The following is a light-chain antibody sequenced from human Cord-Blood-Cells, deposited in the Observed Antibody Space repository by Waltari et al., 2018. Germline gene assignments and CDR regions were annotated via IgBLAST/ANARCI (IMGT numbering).Light chain of an antibody. CDR3: SSYTSSSVV. CDR1: SSDVGGYNY. V-gene: IGLV2-14*01. Sequence: QSALTQPPSVSGSPGQSITISCTGTSSDVGGYNYVSWYQQHPGTAPKLMIYDVSNRPSGVSNRFSGSKSGNTASLTISGLQAEDEADYYYSSYTSSSVVFGGGTKLTVL. CDR2: DVS. J-gene: IGLJ2*01.